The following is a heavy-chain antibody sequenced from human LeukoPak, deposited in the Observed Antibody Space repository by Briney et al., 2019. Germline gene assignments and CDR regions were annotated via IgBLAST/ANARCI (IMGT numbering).Heavy chain of an antibody. CDR3: ARMYSSGWPLECLDI. CDR1: GGTFSSYA. D-gene: IGHD6-19*01. J-gene: IGHJ3*02. V-gene: IGHV1-69*05. Sequence: SVKVSCKASGGTFSSYAISWVRQAPGQGLEWMGGIIPIFGTANYAQKFQGRVTITTDESTSTAYMELSSLRSEDTAVYYCARMYSSGWPLECLDIWGQGTMVTVSS. CDR2: IIPIFGTA.